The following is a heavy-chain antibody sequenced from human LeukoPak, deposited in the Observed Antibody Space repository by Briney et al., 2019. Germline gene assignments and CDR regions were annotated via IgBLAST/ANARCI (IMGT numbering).Heavy chain of an antibody. CDR2: IYTSGST. CDR3: ARGPHSSGWYSFDY. CDR1: GGSISSYY. Sequence: SETLSLTCTVSGGSISSYYWSWIRQPAGRGLEWIGRIYTSGSTTYNPSLKSRVTLSVDTSKNQFSLKVTSVTAADTAVYYCARGPHSSGWYSFDYWGQGTLVTVSS. V-gene: IGHV4-4*07. J-gene: IGHJ4*02. D-gene: IGHD6-19*01.